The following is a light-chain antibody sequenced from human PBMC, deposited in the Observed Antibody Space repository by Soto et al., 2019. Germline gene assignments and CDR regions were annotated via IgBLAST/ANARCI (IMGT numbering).Light chain of an antibody. CDR2: GNT. CDR3: QSYDSSRVV. V-gene: IGLV1-40*01. CDR1: SSNIGAGYD. Sequence: QAVLTQPPSVSGPPGQRVTISCTGNSSNIGAGYDVHWYQQFPGAAPKVLIHGNTNRPAGVPARFSGSKSGTSASLAITGLQAEDEADYYCQSYDSSRVVFGGGTKLTVL. J-gene: IGLJ2*01.